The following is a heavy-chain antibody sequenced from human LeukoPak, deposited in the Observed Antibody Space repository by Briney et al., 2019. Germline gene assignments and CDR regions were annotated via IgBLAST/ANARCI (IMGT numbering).Heavy chain of an antibody. V-gene: IGHV1-69*05. Sequence: SVKVSCKASGGTFSSYAISWVRQAPGQGREWMGGIIPIFVTANYAQKFQGRVTITTNESTSTPYIDLASLMSEDTAVVYVAKNDSSNSDYYYYYMDVWGKGTPVTVSS. CDR2: IIPIFVTA. D-gene: IGHD4-11*01. CDR3: AKNDSSNSDYYYYYMDV. CDR1: GGTFSSYA. J-gene: IGHJ6*03.